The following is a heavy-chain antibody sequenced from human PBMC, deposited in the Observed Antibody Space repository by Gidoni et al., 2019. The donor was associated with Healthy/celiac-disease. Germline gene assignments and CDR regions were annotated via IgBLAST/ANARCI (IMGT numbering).Heavy chain of an antibody. CDR3: AALLDRIDTYYDIFWGMDV. CDR2: IVVGSGNT. CDR1: GFTFTSSA. D-gene: IGHD3-9*01. J-gene: IGHJ6*02. V-gene: IGHV1-58*01. Sequence: QMQLVQSGPEVKKPGTSVKVSCKASGFTFTSSAVQWVRQARGQRLEWIGWIVVGSGNTNYAQKFQERVTITRDMSTSTAYMELSSLRSEDTAVYYCAALLDRIDTYYDIFWGMDVWGQGTTVTVSS.